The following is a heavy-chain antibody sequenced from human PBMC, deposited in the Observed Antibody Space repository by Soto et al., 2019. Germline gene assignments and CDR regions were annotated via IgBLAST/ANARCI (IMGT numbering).Heavy chain of an antibody. J-gene: IGHJ6*02. D-gene: IGHD3-10*01. V-gene: IGHV4-34*01. Sequence: PSETLSLTCAVYGGSFSGYYWSWIRQPPGKGLEWIGEINHSGSTNYNPSLKSRVTISVDTSKNQFSLKLSSVTAADTAVYYCARGVLLWFGELSTSDYYYGMDVWGQGTTVTVSS. CDR1: GGSFSGYY. CDR2: INHSGST. CDR3: ARGVLLWFGELSTSDYYYGMDV.